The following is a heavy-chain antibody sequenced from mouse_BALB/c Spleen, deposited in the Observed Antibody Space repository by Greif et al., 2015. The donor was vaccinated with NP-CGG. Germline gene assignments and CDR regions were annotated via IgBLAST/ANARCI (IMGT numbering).Heavy chain of an antibody. CDR1: GFNIKDTY. Sequence: VQLQQSGAELVKPGASVKLSCTASGFNIKDTYMHWVKQRPEQGLEWIGRIDPADGNTKYDPKFQGKATITADTSSNTAYLQLSSLTSEDTAVYYCARGWYPYYYAMDYWGQGTSVTVSS. CDR3: ARGWYPYYYAMDY. D-gene: IGHD2-1*01. V-gene: IGHV14-3*02. J-gene: IGHJ4*01. CDR2: IDPADGNT.